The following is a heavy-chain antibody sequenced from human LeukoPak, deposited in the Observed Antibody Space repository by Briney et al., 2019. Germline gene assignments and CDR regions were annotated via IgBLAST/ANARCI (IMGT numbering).Heavy chain of an antibody. CDR2: ISSSSKTI. CDR3: ARDQGIFDY. Sequence: GGSLRLSCAASGFTFSSYSMNWVRQAPGKGLEWVSYISSSSKTIYYADSVKGRFTISRDNAKNSLYLQMNSLGDEDSAVYYCARDQGIFDYWGQGTLVTVSS. V-gene: IGHV3-48*02. J-gene: IGHJ4*02. CDR1: GFTFSSYS.